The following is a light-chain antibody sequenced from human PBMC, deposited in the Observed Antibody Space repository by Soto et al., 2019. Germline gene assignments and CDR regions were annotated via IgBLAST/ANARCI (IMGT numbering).Light chain of an antibody. J-gene: IGKJ1*01. CDR1: QSISSW. V-gene: IGKV1-5*01. Sequence: IHMTQSPSTLSGSVGDRVTITCRASQSISSWLAWYQQKPGKAPKLLIYDASSLESGVPSRFSGSGSGTEFTLTISSLQPDDFATYYCQQYNSYPWTFGQGTKVDIK. CDR3: QQYNSYPWT. CDR2: DAS.